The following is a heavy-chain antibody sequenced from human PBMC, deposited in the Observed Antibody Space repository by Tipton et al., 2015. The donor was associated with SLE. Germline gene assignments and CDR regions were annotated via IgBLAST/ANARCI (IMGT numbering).Heavy chain of an antibody. V-gene: IGHV4-59*01. CDR1: GGSMHDYY. Sequence: TLSLTCPVSGGSMHDYYWCWIRQPPGKGLEWIGYIYYTGRSNHNPSLKGRVTMSVDTSKNQFSLSVNSVTAADTAVYYCARSMLTTKRVFDYWGQGTLVNISS. J-gene: IGHJ4*02. CDR3: ARSMLTTKRVFDY. CDR2: IYYTGRS. D-gene: IGHD3-16*01.